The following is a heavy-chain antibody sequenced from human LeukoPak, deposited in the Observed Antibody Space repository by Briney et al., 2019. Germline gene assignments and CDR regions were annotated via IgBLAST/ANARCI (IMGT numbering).Heavy chain of an antibody. CDR2: IYTSGST. CDR3: GRGSSYDSSGYYYSALDI. D-gene: IGHD3-22*01. V-gene: IGHV4-4*07. Sequence: SETLSLTCTVSGGCISSYYWSWLRQPAGKGLEWIGRIYTSGSTNYNPSLKSRVTMSVDTSKNQFCLKLSSVTAADTAVDYCGRGSSYDSSGYYYSALDIWGQGTMVTVSS. CDR1: GGCISSYY. J-gene: IGHJ3*02.